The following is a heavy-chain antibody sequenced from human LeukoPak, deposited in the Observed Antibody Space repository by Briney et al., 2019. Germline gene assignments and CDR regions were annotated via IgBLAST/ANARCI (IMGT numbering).Heavy chain of an antibody. CDR2: TYYRSKWYN. V-gene: IGHV6-1*01. CDR1: GDSVSSNSAT. D-gene: IGHD2-15*01. CDR3: ARESCSGGNCPYGMDV. J-gene: IGHJ6*02. Sequence: SQTLSLTCAISGDSVSSNSATWNWIRQSPSRGLEWLGSTYYRSKWYNDYIISAKSRITINPDTSKNQFSLRLNSVTPDDTAVYYCARESCSGGNCPYGMDVWGQGTTVTVSS.